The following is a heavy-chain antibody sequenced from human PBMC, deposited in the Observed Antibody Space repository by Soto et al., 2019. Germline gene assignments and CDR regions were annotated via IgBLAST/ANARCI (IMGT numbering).Heavy chain of an antibody. CDR3: ARYRSRWYPRYYYGMDV. CDR2: ISSSSSYI. Sequence: EGSLRLSCAASGFTFSSYSMNWVLQAPGKGLEWVSSISSSSSYIYYADSVKGRFTISRDNAKNSLYLQMNSLRAEDTAVYYCARYRSRWYPRYYYGMDVWGQGTTVTVSS. CDR1: GFTFSSYS. J-gene: IGHJ6*02. D-gene: IGHD2-15*01. V-gene: IGHV3-21*01.